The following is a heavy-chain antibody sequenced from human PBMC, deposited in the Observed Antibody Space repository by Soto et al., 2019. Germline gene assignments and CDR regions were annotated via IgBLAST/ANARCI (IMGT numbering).Heavy chain of an antibody. V-gene: IGHV4-4*09. Sequence: SKTLSLTCAVSGVSISSYYWSWIRQPPGKGLEWIGYIFSSGATYYNPSLKSRLTMSLDTSQNQFSLRLASVTDADSAVYYCARVPSPFDYYYAMDVWGQGTTVTVSS. CDR3: ARVPSPFDYYYAMDV. CDR1: GVSISSYY. J-gene: IGHJ6*02. CDR2: IFSSGAT. D-gene: IGHD3-16*01.